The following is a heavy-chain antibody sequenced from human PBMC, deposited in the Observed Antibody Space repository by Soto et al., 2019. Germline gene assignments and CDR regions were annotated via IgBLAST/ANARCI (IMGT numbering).Heavy chain of an antibody. V-gene: IGHV4-61*01. CDR3: VGVGDS. CDR1: GGSVSSGSYY. Sequence: SETLSLTCPVSGGSVSSGSYYWSWVRQPPGKELEWIGYIYNSGSAIYNPSLKSRVTISVDTSKNQFSLKLTSVTAADPAVYYWVGVGDSGGQGTLVPVSS. J-gene: IGHJ4*02. D-gene: IGHD3-16*01. CDR2: IYNSGSA.